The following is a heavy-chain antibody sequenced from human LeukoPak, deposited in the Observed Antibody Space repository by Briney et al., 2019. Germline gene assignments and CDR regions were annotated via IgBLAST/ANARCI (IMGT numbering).Heavy chain of an antibody. V-gene: IGHV3-13*01. CDR2: IGTAGDT. CDR1: GFTFSSYD. J-gene: IGHJ6*02. Sequence: GGSLRLSCAASGFTFSSYDMHWVRQATGKGLEWVSAIGTAGDTYYPGSVKDRFTISRENAKNSLYLQMNSLRAGDTAVYYCARKDGYNGMDVWGQGTTVTVSS. CDR3: ARKDGYNGMDV. D-gene: IGHD5-24*01.